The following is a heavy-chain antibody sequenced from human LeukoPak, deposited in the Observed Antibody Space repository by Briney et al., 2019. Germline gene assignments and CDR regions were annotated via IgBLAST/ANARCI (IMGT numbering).Heavy chain of an antibody. V-gene: IGHV4-39*07. D-gene: IGHD6-13*01. CDR3: ARGWIAAAVDY. J-gene: IGHJ4*02. Sequence: PSETLSLTCTVSGGSIGSSSYYWGWIRQPPGKGLEWIGSIYYSGSTYYNPSLKSRVTISVDTSKNQFSLKLSSVTAADTAVYYCARGWIAAAVDYWGQGTLVTVSS. CDR1: GGSIGSSSYY. CDR2: IYYSGST.